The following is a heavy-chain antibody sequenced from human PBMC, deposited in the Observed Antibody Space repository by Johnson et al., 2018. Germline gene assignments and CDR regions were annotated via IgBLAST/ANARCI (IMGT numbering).Heavy chain of an antibody. CDR3: AGGPDGDSRYYYYGMDV. D-gene: IGHD2-21*01. Sequence: QVQLVQSGAEVKKPGSSVKVSCKASGGTFSSYAISWVRQAPGQGLEWMGGIIPIFGTANYAQKFQGRVTITADESTNTAYMELSSLRSEDTAVYYCAGGPDGDSRYYYYGMDVWGQGTTVTVSS. CDR2: IIPIFGTA. J-gene: IGHJ6*02. V-gene: IGHV1-69*01. CDR1: GGTFSSYA.